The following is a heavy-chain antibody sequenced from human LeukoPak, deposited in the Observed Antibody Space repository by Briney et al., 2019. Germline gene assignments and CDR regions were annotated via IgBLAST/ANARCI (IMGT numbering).Heavy chain of an antibody. CDR1: GYSISDGNY. V-gene: IGHV4-38-2*02. J-gene: IGHJ4*02. CDR2: IFHTGST. CDR3: ARHRGSGVLYYFDF. D-gene: IGHD6-19*01. Sequence: SETLSLICTVSGYSISDGNYWGWIRQPPGKGLEWIGSIFHTGSTYDNPSLKSRVTTSVDTSKNQFSLSLNSVTAADTAVYYCARHRGSGVLYYFDFWGQGALVTVSS.